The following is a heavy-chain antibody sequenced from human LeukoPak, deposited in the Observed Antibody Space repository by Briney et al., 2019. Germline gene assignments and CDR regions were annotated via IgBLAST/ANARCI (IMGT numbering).Heavy chain of an antibody. CDR2: IKYDGSEQ. J-gene: IGHJ6*02. D-gene: IGHD3-9*01. V-gene: IGHV3-7*03. CDR1: GFALSGYW. CDR3: ARPYYDILESEDDYYGMDV. Sequence: GGSLRLSCAASGFALSGYWMSWVRQAPGKGLEWVANIKYDGSEQHYVDSVRGRFTISKDNSESSLYLQMNSLRAEDTAVYYCARPYYDILESEDDYYGMDVWGQGTTVTVSS.